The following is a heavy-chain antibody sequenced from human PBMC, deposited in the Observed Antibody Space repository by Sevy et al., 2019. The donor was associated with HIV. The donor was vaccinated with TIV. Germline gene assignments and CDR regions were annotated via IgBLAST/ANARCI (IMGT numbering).Heavy chain of an antibody. D-gene: IGHD1-7*01. J-gene: IGHJ3*02. V-gene: IGHV3-23*01. CDR1: GFTFSSYA. CDR3: AKDRIWELGDAFDI. Sequence: GGSLRLSCAASGFTFSSYAMSWVRQAPGKGLEWVSGLSGNGGSTNYADSVKGRFAHSRDNSKNTLYLQMNNLRAEDMAIYFCAKDRIWELGDAFDIWGQGTMVTV. CDR2: LSGNGGST.